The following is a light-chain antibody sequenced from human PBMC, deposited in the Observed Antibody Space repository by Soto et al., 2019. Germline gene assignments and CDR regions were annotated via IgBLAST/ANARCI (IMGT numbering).Light chain of an antibody. V-gene: IGKV3-11*01. Sequence: EIVLTQSPATLSLSPGERATLSCRASQTVRNNLAWYQQKPGQAPRLLIYGASSRATGIPDRFSGSGSGTDFTLTISSLEPEDFAVYYCHQRKSWPRTFGQGTKVDIK. CDR2: GAS. CDR1: QTVRNN. CDR3: HQRKSWPRT. J-gene: IGKJ1*01.